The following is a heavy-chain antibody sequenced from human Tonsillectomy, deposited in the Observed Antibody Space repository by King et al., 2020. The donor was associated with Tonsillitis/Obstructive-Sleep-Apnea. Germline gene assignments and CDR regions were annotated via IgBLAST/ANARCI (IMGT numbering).Heavy chain of an antibody. CDR2: IYWDDVK. J-gene: IGHJ5*02. V-gene: IGHV2-5*02. CDR1: GFSLSTSGVG. Sequence: TLKESGPTLVKPTQTLTLTCTFSGFSLSTSGVGVGWIRQPPGKALEWLALIYWDDVKRYSPSLKSRPTITKDTSKNQVVLTMTNMDPVDTAPYYCAQYCSGGSCYTPKWFDPWDQGTLVTVSS. CDR3: AQYCSGGSCYTPKWFDP. D-gene: IGHD2-15*01.